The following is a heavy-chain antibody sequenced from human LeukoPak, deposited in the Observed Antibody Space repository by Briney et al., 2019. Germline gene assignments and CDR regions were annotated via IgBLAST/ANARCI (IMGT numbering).Heavy chain of an antibody. V-gene: IGHV3-72*01. CDR2: TRNKARGYTT. D-gene: IGHD3-16*01. CDR3: ARDGGEGDNSAFDI. Sequence: SGGSLRLSCAASGVTLSDHHMDWVCQAPGKGLEWVGRTRNKARGYTTEYAASVKGRFTISRDDSKTSLYLQMNSLKTEDTAVYFCARDGGEGDNSAFDIWGQGTGVTVAS. CDR1: GVTLSDHH. J-gene: IGHJ3*02.